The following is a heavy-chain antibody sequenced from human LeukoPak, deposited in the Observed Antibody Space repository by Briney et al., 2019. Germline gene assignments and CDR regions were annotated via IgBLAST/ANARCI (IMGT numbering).Heavy chain of an antibody. Sequence: SQTLSLTSAVYGGSFSGYYWSWIRQPPGHGLDCIGEINHSGSTNYNPSLQSRHTISVDTTKNQFSLKLSSVTAADTAVYYCARGGSAVNVLRYFDWLSMGGAFDIWGQGTMVTVSS. CDR3: ARGGSAVNVLRYFDWLSMGGAFDI. CDR1: GGSFSGYY. J-gene: IGHJ3*02. CDR2: INHSGST. D-gene: IGHD3-9*01. V-gene: IGHV4-34*01.